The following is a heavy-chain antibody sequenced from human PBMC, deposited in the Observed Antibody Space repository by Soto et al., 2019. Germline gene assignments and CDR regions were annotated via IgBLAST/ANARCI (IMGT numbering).Heavy chain of an antibody. CDR1: GGSISSGDYY. D-gene: IGHD6-19*01. CDR3: ARSMAVSHSLFDY. CDR2: VHSLGRT. V-gene: IGHV4-30-4*01. J-gene: IGHJ4*02. Sequence: QVQLQESGPGLVKPSQTLSLTCTVAGGSISSGDYYWSWIRQPPGKGLEWVGYVHSLGRTNYNPCFTSRMTMSVDTSKDQFSLNRSSVTAADTAVYYCARSMAVSHSLFDYWGQGTLVTVSS.